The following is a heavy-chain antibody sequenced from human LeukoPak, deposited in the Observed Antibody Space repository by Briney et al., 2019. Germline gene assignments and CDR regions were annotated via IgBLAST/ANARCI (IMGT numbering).Heavy chain of an antibody. Sequence: ASVKLSCKASGDTFGSYAITWVRQAPGQGLEWVGGLIPIFGTANYAQKFQGRVTITADESTSTAYRELSSLRSEDTAVYYCARKPGLSAYDNQLDYWGQGTLVTVSS. CDR3: ARKPGLSAYDNQLDY. V-gene: IGHV1-69*13. J-gene: IGHJ4*02. CDR1: GDTFGSYA. CDR2: LIPIFGTA. D-gene: IGHD5-12*01.